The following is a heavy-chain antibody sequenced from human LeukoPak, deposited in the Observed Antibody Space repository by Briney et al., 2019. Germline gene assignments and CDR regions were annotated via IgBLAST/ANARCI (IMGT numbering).Heavy chain of an antibody. D-gene: IGHD3-22*01. J-gene: IGHJ4*02. CDR2: IYSGGST. CDR3: GRDERDSSGSD. Sequence: SGGSLRLSCAASGFTVSSNYMSWVRQAPGKGLEWVSVIYSGGSTYYADSVKGRFTISRDNSKNTLYLQMNSLRAEDTAVYYCGRDERDSSGSDWGQGTLVTVSS. V-gene: IGHV3-53*01. CDR1: GFTVSSNY.